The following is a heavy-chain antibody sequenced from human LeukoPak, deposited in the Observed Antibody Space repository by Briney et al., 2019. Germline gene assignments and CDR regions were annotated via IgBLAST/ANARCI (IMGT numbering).Heavy chain of an antibody. CDR1: GGSFSGYY. CDR2: INHSGST. V-gene: IGHV4-34*01. J-gene: IGHJ4*02. D-gene: IGHD2-21*02. CDR3: ARGLSAIVH. Sequence: PSGTLSLTCAVYGGSFSGYYWSWIRQPPGKGLEWIGEINHSGSTNYNPSLKSRVTISVDTSKNQFSLKLSSVTAADTAVYYCARGLSAIVHWGQGTLVTVSS.